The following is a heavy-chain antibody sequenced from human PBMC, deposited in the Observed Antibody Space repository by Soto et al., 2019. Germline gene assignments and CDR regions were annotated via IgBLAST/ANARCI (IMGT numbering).Heavy chain of an antibody. CDR3: ARSYIGTHQWYPFYY. CDR1: GGSISSYY. Sequence: SETLSLTCTVSGGSISSYYWSWIRQPPGKGLEWIGYIYYSGSTNYNPSLKSRVTISVDTSKNQFSLKLSSVTAADTAVYYCARSYIGTHQWYPFYYGARGPLVTGSS. D-gene: IGHD2-8*01. CDR2: IYYSGST. J-gene: IGHJ4*02. V-gene: IGHV4-59*01.